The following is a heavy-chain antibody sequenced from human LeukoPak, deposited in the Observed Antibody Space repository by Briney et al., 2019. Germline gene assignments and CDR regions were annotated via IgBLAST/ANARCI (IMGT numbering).Heavy chain of an antibody. CDR1: GFTFSSYA. CDR2: ISYDGSNK. V-gene: IGHV3-30-3*01. Sequence: GGSLRLSCAASGFTFSSYAMHWVRQAPGKGLEWVAVISYDGSNKYYADSVKGRFTISRDNSKNTLYLQMNSLRAEDTAVYYCAKDGGMYYYDSSEDWGQGTLVTVSS. CDR3: AKDGGMYYYDSSED. J-gene: IGHJ4*02. D-gene: IGHD3-22*01.